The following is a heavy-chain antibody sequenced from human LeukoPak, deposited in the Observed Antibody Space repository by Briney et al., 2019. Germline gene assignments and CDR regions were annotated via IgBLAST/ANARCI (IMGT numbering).Heavy chain of an antibody. CDR3: ARDPGIRGFDY. D-gene: IGHD3-10*01. CDR1: GFTFSSYE. Sequence: AGGSLRLSCAASGFTFSSYEMNWVRQAPGKGLEWVSYISSSGSTIYYADSVKGRFTISRDSAKNSLYLQMNSLRAEDTAVYYCARDPGIRGFDYWGQGTLVTVSS. V-gene: IGHV3-48*03. J-gene: IGHJ4*02. CDR2: ISSSGSTI.